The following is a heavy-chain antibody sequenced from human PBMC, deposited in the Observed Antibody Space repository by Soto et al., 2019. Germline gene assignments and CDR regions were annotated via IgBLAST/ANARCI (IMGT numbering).Heavy chain of an antibody. V-gene: IGHV3-30-3*01. D-gene: IGHD2-15*01. CDR3: ARVSQYCSGGSCRYFDY. J-gene: IGHJ4*02. CDR2: ISYDGSNK. Sequence: GGSLRLSCAASGFTFSSYAMHWVRQAPGKGLEWVAVISYDGSNKYYADSMKGRFTISRDNSKNTLYLQMNSLRAEDTAVYYCARVSQYCSGGSCRYFDYWGQGTLVTVSS. CDR1: GFTFSSYA.